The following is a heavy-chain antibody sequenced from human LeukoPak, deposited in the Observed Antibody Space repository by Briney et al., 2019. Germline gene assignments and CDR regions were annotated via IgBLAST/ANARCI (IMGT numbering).Heavy chain of an antibody. V-gene: IGHV1-18*01. CDR2: ISAYNGDT. CDR1: GYTFINYG. D-gene: IGHD3-10*01. CDR3: AREAGSGSYYPFDY. J-gene: IGHJ4*02. Sequence: ASVKVSCKASGYTFINYGISWVRQAPGHGLECMGSISAYNGDTNYAQKFQGRVTMSTDTSAGTAYMELRSLRSDDTAVYYCAREAGSGSYYPFDYWGQGTLVTVSS.